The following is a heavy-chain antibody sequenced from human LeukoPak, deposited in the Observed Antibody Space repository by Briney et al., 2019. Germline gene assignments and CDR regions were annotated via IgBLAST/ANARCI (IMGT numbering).Heavy chain of an antibody. Sequence: GGPLRLSCAASGFAFSSYAMRWVRQAPGKGLEWVSAISGSVGSTYYADSVKGRFTISRDNSKNTLYLQMNSLRAEDTAVYYWSKCRSLVSAIYYYYGMDFWGQGTTVTVSS. J-gene: IGHJ6*02. CDR2: ISGSVGST. CDR1: GFAFSSYA. CDR3: SKCRSLVSAIYYYYGMDF. D-gene: IGHD2/OR15-2a*01. V-gene: IGHV3-23*01.